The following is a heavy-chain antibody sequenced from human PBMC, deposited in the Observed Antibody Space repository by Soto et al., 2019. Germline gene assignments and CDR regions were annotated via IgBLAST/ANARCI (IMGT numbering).Heavy chain of an antibody. CDR2: IKEDGSER. CDR1: GFSFGTYW. D-gene: IGHD3-3*01. V-gene: IGHV3-7*03. J-gene: IGHJ4*02. CDR3: ARDVGPVTIFGEALSGYFDF. Sequence: LRLSCAVSGFSFGTYWMSWVRQAPGKGLEWLASIKEDGSERYYLDSVKGRFTISRDNAKDSLSLQMNSLRGEDTAFYYCARDVGPVTIFGEALSGYFDFWGQGTLVTISS.